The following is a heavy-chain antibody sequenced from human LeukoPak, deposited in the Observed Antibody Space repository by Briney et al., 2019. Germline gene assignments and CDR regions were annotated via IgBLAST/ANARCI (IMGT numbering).Heavy chain of an antibody. CDR1: GASISSGTYY. CDR3: ARDNPRTTGYSSGSTFDF. V-gene: IGHV4-39*07. Sequence: SETLSLTCIVSGASISSGTYYWGWVRQPPGKGLEWIGSIYYSGSTYYNPSLKSRVTISLDTSKNQFSLNLRSVTAADTAVYFCARDNPRTTGYSSGSTFDFWGQGILVTVSS. D-gene: IGHD6-19*01. CDR2: IYYSGST. J-gene: IGHJ4*02.